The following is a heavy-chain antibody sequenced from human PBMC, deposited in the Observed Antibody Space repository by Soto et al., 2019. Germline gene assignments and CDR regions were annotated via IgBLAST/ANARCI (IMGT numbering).Heavy chain of an antibody. D-gene: IGHD5-12*01. CDR3: ARDALALFDS. J-gene: IGHJ4*02. CDR2: IYYNGGT. Sequence: SETLSLTCTVSGGSIRSGSYYWAWIRQPPGKGLEWIGSIYYNGGTYYNPSLKSRLTISVDTSMNRFSLKLRSVTAADTAVYYCARDALALFDSWGQGALVT. V-gene: IGHV4-39*02. CDR1: GGSIRSGSYY.